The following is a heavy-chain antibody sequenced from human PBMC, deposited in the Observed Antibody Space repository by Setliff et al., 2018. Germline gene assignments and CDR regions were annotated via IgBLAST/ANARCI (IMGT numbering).Heavy chain of an antibody. CDR3: ASGRGFIPAAGTDY. CDR1: GGSIRSGDYY. D-gene: IGHD6-13*01. CDR2: IYYSGSA. Sequence: PSETLSLTCTVSGGSIRSGDYYWSWIRQPPGKGLEWIGYIYYSGSAYYNPSLKSRLTISIDTSKNQFSLKLSSVTAAETAMYYCASGRGFIPAAGTDYWGQGTLVTVSS. V-gene: IGHV4-30-4*01. J-gene: IGHJ4*02.